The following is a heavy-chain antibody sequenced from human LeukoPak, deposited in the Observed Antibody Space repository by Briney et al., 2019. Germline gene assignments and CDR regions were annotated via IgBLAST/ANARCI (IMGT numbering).Heavy chain of an antibody. CDR3: ARGGYYYDSSGKLDN. V-gene: IGHV4-39*07. D-gene: IGHD3-22*01. CDR1: GGSMSNRSYY. CDR2: INHSGST. Sequence: SETLSLTCTVSGGSMSNRSYYWGWIRQPPGKGLEWIGEINHSGSTNYNPSLKSRVTISVDTSKNQFSLKLSSVTAADTAVYYCARGGYYYDSSGKLDNWGQGTLVTVSS. J-gene: IGHJ4*02.